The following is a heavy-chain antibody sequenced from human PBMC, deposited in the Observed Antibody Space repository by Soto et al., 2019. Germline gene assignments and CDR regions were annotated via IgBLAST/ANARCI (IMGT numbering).Heavy chain of an antibody. CDR1: GVSLTSHY. D-gene: IGHD3-22*01. J-gene: IGHJ6*02. CDR3: ARLRDRSGTASIYNGMDV. CDR2: IYYSGST. Sequence: QVHLQESGPELVKPSETLSLTCRVSGVSLTSHYWTWIRQSPGKGLEWIGYIYYSGSTNYSPSLKSRLTTSIDTPSNQFSLNLSSVTAADTAIYYCARLRDRSGTASIYNGMDVWGPGTMVTVSS. V-gene: IGHV4-59*11.